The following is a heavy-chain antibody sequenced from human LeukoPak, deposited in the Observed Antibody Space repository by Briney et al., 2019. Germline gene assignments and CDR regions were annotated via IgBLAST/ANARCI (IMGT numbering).Heavy chain of an antibody. V-gene: IGHV1-69*13. D-gene: IGHD3-10*01. J-gene: IGHJ4*02. CDR2: IIPIFGTA. Sequence: SVKVSCKASGGTFSSYAISWVRQAPGQGLEWMGGIIPIFGTANYAQKFQGRVTITADESTSTAYMELNSLRSEGTAVYYCARQLYYYGSGSYYYFDYWGQGTLVTVSS. CDR3: ARQLYYYGSGSYYYFDY. CDR1: GGTFSSYA.